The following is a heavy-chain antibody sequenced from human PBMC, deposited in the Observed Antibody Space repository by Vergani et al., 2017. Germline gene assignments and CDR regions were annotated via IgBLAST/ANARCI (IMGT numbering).Heavy chain of an antibody. Sequence: EVQLVESGGGLVQPGGSLRLSCAASGFTFSSYAMSWVRQAPGKGLEWVSAISGSGGSTYYADSVKGRFTITRDNSKNTLYLQMNSLRAEDTAVDYCAKDYGSGWYARAFDVWGQGTMVTVSS. CDR2: ISGSGGST. V-gene: IGHV3-23*04. D-gene: IGHD6-19*01. CDR3: AKDYGSGWYARAFDV. CDR1: GFTFSSYA. J-gene: IGHJ3*01.